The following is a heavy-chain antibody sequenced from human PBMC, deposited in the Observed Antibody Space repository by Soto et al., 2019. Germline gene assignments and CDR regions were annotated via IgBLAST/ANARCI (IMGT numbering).Heavy chain of an antibody. D-gene: IGHD1-26*01. CDR1: GFTFSSYG. CDR3: AHSGSYYAAADY. J-gene: IGHJ4*02. CDR2: ISYDGSNK. V-gene: IGHV3-30*03. Sequence: GGSLRLSCAASGFTFSSYGMHWVRQAPGKGLEWVAVISYDGSNKYYADSVKGRFTISRDNSKNTLYLQMNSLRAEDTAVYYCAHSGSYYAAADYWGQGTLVTVSS.